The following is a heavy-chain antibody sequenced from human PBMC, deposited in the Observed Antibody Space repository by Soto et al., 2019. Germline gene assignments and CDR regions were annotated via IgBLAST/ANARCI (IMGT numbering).Heavy chain of an antibody. D-gene: IGHD5-18*01. CDR1: GYTFTGYY. CDR3: ARERIQLWFHDFDY. J-gene: IGHJ4*02. CDR2: INLNSGGT. Sequence: GASVKVSCKASGYTFTGYYMHWVRQAPGQGLEWMGWINLNSGGTNYAQKFQGRVTMTRDTSISTAYMELSRLRSDDTAVYYCARERIQLWFHDFDYWGQGTLVTVSS. V-gene: IGHV1-2*02.